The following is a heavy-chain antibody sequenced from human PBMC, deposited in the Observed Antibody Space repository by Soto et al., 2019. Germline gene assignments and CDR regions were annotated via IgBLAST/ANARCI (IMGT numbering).Heavy chain of an antibody. CDR3: AKASGRSWYNWFDP. V-gene: IGHV1-69*01. J-gene: IGHJ5*02. D-gene: IGHD6-13*01. CDR1: GGNFTSYA. CDR2: IVPLFGTT. Sequence: QVQLVQSGAEVKKPGSSVKVSCKAFGGNFTSYAISWVRQAPGQGLEFMGWIVPLFGTTNYAHKFRGRVTITADESTSTVYMELSSLTSEDTAVYYCAKASGRSWYNWFDPWGQGTLVTVST.